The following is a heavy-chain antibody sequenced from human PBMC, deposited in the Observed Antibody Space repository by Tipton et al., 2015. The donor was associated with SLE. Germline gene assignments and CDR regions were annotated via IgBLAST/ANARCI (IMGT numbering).Heavy chain of an antibody. CDR1: GGSISSHY. Sequence: TLSLTCTVSGGSISSHYWSWIRQPPGKGLEWIGYIYYSGSTNYNPSLKSRVTISVDTSKNQFSLKLSSVTAADTAVYYCARWGAQLGTDNWFDPWGQGTLVTVSS. CDR3: ARWGAQLGTDNWFDP. CDR2: IYYSGST. D-gene: IGHD1-14*01. V-gene: IGHV4-59*11. J-gene: IGHJ5*02.